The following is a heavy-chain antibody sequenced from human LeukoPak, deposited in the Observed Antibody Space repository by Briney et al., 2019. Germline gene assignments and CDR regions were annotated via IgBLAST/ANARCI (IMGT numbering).Heavy chain of an antibody. J-gene: IGHJ4*02. Sequence: PSETLSLTCAVYGGSFSGYYWSWVRQAPGKGLEWVSAITGSGDSTFYADSVKGRCTISRDNSKNTLSLRMNTLRAEDTAVYYCAKENPVGGTNYFDYWGQGTLVTVSS. V-gene: IGHV3-23*01. D-gene: IGHD1-26*01. CDR2: ITGSGDST. CDR1: GGSFSGYY. CDR3: AKENPVGGTNYFDY.